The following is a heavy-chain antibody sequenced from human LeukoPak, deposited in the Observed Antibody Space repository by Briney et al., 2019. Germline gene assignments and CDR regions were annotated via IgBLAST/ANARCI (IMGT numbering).Heavy chain of an antibody. D-gene: IGHD2-15*01. CDR1: RFTFNNYA. Sequence: GGSLRLSCAASRFTFNNYAMSWVRQAPGKGLEWLSGIGGSGGSTYSADSVKGRFTISRDNSKNTLYLQLNSLRAEDTAVYYCAKGMVPGFDPWGQGTLVTVSS. CDR2: IGGSGGST. V-gene: IGHV3-23*01. CDR3: AKGMVPGFDP. J-gene: IGHJ5*02.